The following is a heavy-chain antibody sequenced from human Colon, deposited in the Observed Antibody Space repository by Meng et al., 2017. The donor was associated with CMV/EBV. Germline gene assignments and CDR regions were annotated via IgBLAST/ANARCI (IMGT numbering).Heavy chain of an antibody. CDR2: ISRDGDTT. CDR1: GFAFDDYA. V-gene: IGHV3-43*01. J-gene: IGHJ3*02. CDR3: AKPYESSGYYPLDT. D-gene: IGHD3-22*01. Sequence: GESLKISCAASGFAFDDYAMSWVRQAPGKGLEWVSLISRDGDTTYYADPVKGRFTISRHNSKNSLYLQMNSLRTEDTASYYCAKPYESSGYYPLDTWGQGTMVTVSS.